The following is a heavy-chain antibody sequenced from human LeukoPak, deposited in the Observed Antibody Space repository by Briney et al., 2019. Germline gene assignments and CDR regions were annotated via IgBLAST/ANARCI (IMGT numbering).Heavy chain of an antibody. Sequence: GGSLRLSCAASGFTLSSYAMSWVRQAPGKGLGWVSTIVDTGDGTFYADSVRGRFTISRDSSKNTLYLQMNSLRADDTAVYYCAKERGHPLPNYHMDVWGKGTTVTVSS. V-gene: IGHV3-23*01. J-gene: IGHJ6*03. CDR1: GFTLSSYA. CDR2: IVDTGDGT. CDR3: AKERGHPLPNYHMDV. D-gene: IGHD4/OR15-4a*01.